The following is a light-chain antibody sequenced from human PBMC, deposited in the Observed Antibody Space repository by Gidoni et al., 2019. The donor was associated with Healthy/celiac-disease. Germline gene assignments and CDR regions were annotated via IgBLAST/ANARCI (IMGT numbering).Light chain of an antibody. CDR1: QSVSSY. V-gene: IGKV3-11*01. CDR2: DAS. Sequence: EIVLTQSPATLSLSPGERATHSCRASQSVSSYLAWYQQKPGQAPRLLIYDASNRATGIPARFSGSGSGTDFTLTISSLEPEDFAVYYCQQRSTFGQGTKVEIK. CDR3: QQRST. J-gene: IGKJ1*01.